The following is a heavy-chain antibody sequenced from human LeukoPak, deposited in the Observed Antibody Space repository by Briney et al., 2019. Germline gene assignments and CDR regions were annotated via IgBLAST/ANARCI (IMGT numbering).Heavy chain of an antibody. J-gene: IGHJ4*02. Sequence: GGSLRLSCAASGFTFRSYWMSWVRQAPEKGLEWVANIKQDGGEKYYVDSVKGRFTISRDNAKNSLYLQTNSLRAEDTAVYYCARGGKLYYYDSSGYPYWGQGTLVTVSS. CDR3: ARGGKLYYYDSSGYPY. CDR1: GFTFRSYW. V-gene: IGHV3-7*01. D-gene: IGHD3-22*01. CDR2: IKQDGGEK.